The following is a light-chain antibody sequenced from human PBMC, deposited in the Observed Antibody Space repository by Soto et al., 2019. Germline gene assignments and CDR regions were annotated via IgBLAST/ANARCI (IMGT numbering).Light chain of an antibody. J-gene: IGLJ1*01. CDR1: SSDIGGFDY. Sequence: QSALTQPASVSGSPGQSITISCTGTSSDIGGFDYVSWYQQHPGKAPKLILYEVFHRPSGVSSRFSGSKSDNTASLTISGLQSEDESEYYCTSYTTGDNLVFGSGTKLTVL. V-gene: IGLV2-14*01. CDR3: TSYTTGDNLV. CDR2: EVF.